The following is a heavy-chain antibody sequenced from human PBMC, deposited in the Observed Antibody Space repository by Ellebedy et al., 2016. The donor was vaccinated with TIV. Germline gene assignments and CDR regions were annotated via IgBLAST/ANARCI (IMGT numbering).Heavy chain of an antibody. V-gene: IGHV3-23*01. D-gene: IGHD4-17*01. J-gene: IGHJ4*02. Sequence: GESLKISCAASGFTFSSYAMSWVRQAPGKGLEWVSAISGSGGSTYYADSVKGRFTISRDNSKNTLYLQMNSLRAEDTAVYYCAKDNGDLDFDYWGQGTLVTVSS. CDR2: ISGSGGST. CDR3: AKDNGDLDFDY. CDR1: GFTFSSYA.